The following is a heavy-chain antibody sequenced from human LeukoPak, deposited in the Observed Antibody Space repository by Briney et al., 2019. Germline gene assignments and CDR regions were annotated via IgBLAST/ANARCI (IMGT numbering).Heavy chain of an antibody. D-gene: IGHD6-19*01. CDR1: GFTFSNYG. Sequence: GGSLRLSCAASGFTFSNYGMHCVRQAPGKGLEWVAGISEDGIKKYYADSVKGRFTISRDNSKNTVYLQMNSLRTEDTAVYYCANKLSYSSGWFWGQGTLVTVSS. V-gene: IGHV3-30*18. CDR3: ANKLSYSSGWF. CDR2: ISEDGIKK. J-gene: IGHJ4*02.